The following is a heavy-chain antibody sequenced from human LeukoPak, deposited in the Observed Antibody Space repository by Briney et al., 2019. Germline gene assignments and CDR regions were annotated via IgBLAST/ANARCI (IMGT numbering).Heavy chain of an antibody. Sequence: ASVKVSCKASGGTFSSYAISWGRQAPGQGLEWMGWVNPNSGGTNYAQKFQGRVTMTRDTSISTAYMELSRLRSDDTAVYYCARDDGGSGSYSYDAFDIWGQGTMVTVSS. D-gene: IGHD3-10*01. CDR1: GGTFSSYA. CDR3: ARDDGGSGSYSYDAFDI. V-gene: IGHV1-2*02. J-gene: IGHJ3*02. CDR2: VNPNSGGT.